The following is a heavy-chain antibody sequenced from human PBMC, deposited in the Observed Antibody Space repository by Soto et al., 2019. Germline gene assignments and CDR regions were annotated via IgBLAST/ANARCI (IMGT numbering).Heavy chain of an antibody. CDR3: ARDRDYGGNWYAFDI. CDR1: GFTFHDYA. Sequence: GGSLRLSCAASGFTFHDYAMSWVRQAPGKGLEWVSAIAFTGSATYYADSVKGRFTISRDNSKNSLYLQMNSLRDEDTAVYYCARDRDYGGNWYAFDIWGQGTMVTVS. D-gene: IGHD4-17*01. V-gene: IGHV3-23*01. CDR2: IAFTGSAT. J-gene: IGHJ3*02.